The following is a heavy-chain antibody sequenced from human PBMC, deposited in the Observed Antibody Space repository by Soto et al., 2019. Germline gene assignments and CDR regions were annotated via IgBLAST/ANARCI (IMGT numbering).Heavy chain of an antibody. CDR1: GFPFISYA. V-gene: IGHV3-30-3*01. CDR2: ISYDGSNK. J-gene: IGHJ4*02. CDR3: ARAFDSGHFDY. D-gene: IGHD1-26*01. Sequence: PGGPLKLSCAPLGFPFISYAIHWAAQAPGKGLEWVALISYDGSNKYYADSVKGRFTISRDNSKNTLYLQMNSLRAEDTAVYYCARAFDSGHFDYWGQGTLVTVSS.